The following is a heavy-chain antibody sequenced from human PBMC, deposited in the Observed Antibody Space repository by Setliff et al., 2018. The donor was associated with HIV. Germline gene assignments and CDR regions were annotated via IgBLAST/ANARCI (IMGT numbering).Heavy chain of an antibody. CDR2: IIPIFGTS. Sequence: ASVKVSCKASGYTFTSNGISWVRQAPGQGLEWMGRIIPIFGTSNYAQKFQGRVTITADTSTSTAYMELSSLTSDDTAVYYCARDPGEGGGGFLEWTIGYYYYMDVWGKGTTVTVSS. CDR1: GYTFTSNG. D-gene: IGHD3-3*01. J-gene: IGHJ6*03. V-gene: IGHV1-69*06. CDR3: ARDPGEGGGGFLEWTIGYYYYMDV.